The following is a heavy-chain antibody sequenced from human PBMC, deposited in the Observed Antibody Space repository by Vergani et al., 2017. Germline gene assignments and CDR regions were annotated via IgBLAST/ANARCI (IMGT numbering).Heavy chain of an antibody. D-gene: IGHD6-13*01. CDR1: GFTFHDYA. J-gene: IGHJ2*01. Sequence: EVQLVESGGGLVQPGRSLRLSCAASGFTFHDYAMHWVRQAPGKGLEWVSGINWNSDSIAYADSVKGRFTISRDNAKNSLYLQMNSLRAEDTALYYCVKDIAASGNYWYFDLWGRGTLVTVSS. V-gene: IGHV3-9*01. CDR2: INWNSDSI. CDR3: VKDIAASGNYWYFDL.